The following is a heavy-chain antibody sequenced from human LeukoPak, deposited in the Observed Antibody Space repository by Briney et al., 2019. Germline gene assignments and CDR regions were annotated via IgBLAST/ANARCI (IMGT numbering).Heavy chain of an antibody. CDR2: VRYDGSNK. V-gene: IGHV3-30*02. CDR3: ATYSDYDLAYNRDYYYYYMDV. CDR1: GFTFSSYG. D-gene: IGHD5-12*01. Sequence: GGSLRLSCAASGFTFSSYGIHWVRQAPGKGLEWVAFVRYDGSNKYNADSVKGRFIISRDNSKNTVYLQMNSLRAEDTAVYYCATYSDYDLAYNRDYYYYYMDVWGKGTTVTISS. J-gene: IGHJ6*03.